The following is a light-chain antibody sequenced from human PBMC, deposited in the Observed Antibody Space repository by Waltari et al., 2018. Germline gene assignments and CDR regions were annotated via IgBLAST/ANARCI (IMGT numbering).Light chain of an antibody. V-gene: IGLV2-14*03. J-gene: IGLJ2*01. CDR3: SSSTSRTALL. Sequence: QSALTQPASLSGSHGQSITISCTGTSSDIGSYNSVSWYQQHPGEAPKLMIYDVSVRPSGVSNRFSGSKSGNTASLTISGLQAEDEADYYCSSSTSRTALLFGGGTKLTVL. CDR1: SSDIGSYNS. CDR2: DVS.